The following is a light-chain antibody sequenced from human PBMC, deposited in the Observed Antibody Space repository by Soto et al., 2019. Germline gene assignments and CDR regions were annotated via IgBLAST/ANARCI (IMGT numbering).Light chain of an antibody. Sequence: EIVLTQSPCTLSASPGERATLSCRASQSVSYYLAWYQQKSGQSPRLLIYDVSIRATGVPARFSGTGSETDFTLTISSLQSEDTAVYFCQQYNNLPFSFGQGTRLEIK. V-gene: IGKV3-15*01. CDR2: DVS. CDR1: QSVSYY. J-gene: IGKJ5*01. CDR3: QQYNNLPFS.